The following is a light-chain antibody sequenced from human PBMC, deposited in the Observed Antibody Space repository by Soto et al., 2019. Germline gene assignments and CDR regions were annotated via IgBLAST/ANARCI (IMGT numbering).Light chain of an antibody. CDR1: QSLLHSNGYNY. V-gene: IGKV2-28*01. CDR2: MGS. J-gene: IGKJ3*01. Sequence: DIVMTQSPLSLPVTPGEPASISCRSSQSLLHSNGYNYLDWYLQKPGQSPQLLIYMGSNRASGVPGRFSGSGAGTDFTLKISRVGAEDVGVYYCMQALQTPSTFGPGTKVDIK. CDR3: MQALQTPST.